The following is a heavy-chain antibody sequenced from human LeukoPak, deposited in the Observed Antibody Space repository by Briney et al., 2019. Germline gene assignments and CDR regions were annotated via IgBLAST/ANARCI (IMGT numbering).Heavy chain of an antibody. Sequence: GGSLRLSCTVSGFTVSSNSMSWVRQAPGKGLEWVSFIYSDNTHYSDSVKGRFTISRDNSKNTLYLQMNSLRAEDTAVYYCAKERQWLVLGDMDVWGKGTTVTISS. J-gene: IGHJ6*04. V-gene: IGHV3-53*01. D-gene: IGHD6-19*01. CDR2: IYSDNT. CDR1: GFTVSSNS. CDR3: AKERQWLVLGDMDV.